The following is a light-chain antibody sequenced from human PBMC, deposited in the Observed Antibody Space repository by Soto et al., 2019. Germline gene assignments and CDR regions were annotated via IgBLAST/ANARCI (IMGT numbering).Light chain of an antibody. Sequence: EIVLTQSPATLSLSPGERATLSCRASQSVSSFLAWYQQKPDQAPRLLIYGASSRATGIPDRFSGSGSGTDFTLTISRLEPEDFAVYYCQQYGSSPITFGQGTRLEIK. CDR2: GAS. V-gene: IGKV3-20*01. CDR3: QQYGSSPIT. CDR1: QSVSSF. J-gene: IGKJ5*01.